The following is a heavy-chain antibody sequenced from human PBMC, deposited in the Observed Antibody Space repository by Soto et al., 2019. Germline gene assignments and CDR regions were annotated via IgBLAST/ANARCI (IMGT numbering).Heavy chain of an antibody. D-gene: IGHD2-2*01. CDR2: IFPGDSDT. V-gene: IGHV5-51*01. J-gene: IGHJ6*02. Sequence: PGESLKISCKGSGNSFTSSWIGWVRQMSGKGLGWRGTIFPGDSDTRYSPSFQGQVTISADKSSSTAYLQWSSLKAADTSMYYCARSGDIVVVPSASGMDVWGQGTTVTVSS. CDR3: ARSGDIVVVPSASGMDV. CDR1: GNSFTSSW.